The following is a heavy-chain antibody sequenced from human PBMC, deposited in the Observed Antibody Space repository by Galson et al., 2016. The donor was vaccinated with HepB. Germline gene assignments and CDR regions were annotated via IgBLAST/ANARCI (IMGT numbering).Heavy chain of an antibody. J-gene: IGHJ6*02. Sequence: TLSLTCSVSGGSISSGGYYWSWIRQHPGKGLEWIGYIDFSGSTYDNPSLKSRVTISVDTSKNQFSLTLRSVTAADTAVYYCARDNWNYASLGMDVWGQGTTVTVSS. CDR1: GGSISSGGYY. CDR3: ARDNWNYASLGMDV. CDR2: IDFSGST. D-gene: IGHD1-7*01. V-gene: IGHV4-31*03.